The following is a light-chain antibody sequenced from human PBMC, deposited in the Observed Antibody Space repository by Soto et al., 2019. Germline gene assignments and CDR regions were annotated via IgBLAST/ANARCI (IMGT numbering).Light chain of an antibody. Sequence: EIVLTQSPGTLSLSPGERATLSCRASQSVSSSYLAWYQQKPGQAPRLLIYGASSRATGIPDRFSGSGSGADFTRTISRLEPEDFAVYYCQQYGSSPWTFGQGTKGAIK. CDR3: QQYGSSPWT. CDR2: GAS. CDR1: QSVSSSY. J-gene: IGKJ1*01. V-gene: IGKV3-20*01.